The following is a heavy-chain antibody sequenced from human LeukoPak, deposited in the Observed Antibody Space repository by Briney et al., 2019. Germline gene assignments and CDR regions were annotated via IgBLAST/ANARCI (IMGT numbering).Heavy chain of an antibody. CDR2: VWYDGSNQ. CDR1: GFTFSSYG. Sequence: GGSLRLSCAASGFTFSSYGMHWVRQAPGKGLEWVAVVWYDGSNQYYADSVKGRFTISRDNSKNTLYLQMNSLRAVETAVYYCAKEGDDSSGYPMAEYFQHWGQGTLVTVSS. J-gene: IGHJ1*01. CDR3: AKEGDDSSGYPMAEYFQH. V-gene: IGHV3-33*06. D-gene: IGHD3-22*01.